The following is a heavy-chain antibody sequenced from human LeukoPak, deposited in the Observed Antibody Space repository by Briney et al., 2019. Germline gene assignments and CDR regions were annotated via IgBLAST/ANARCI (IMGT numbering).Heavy chain of an antibody. CDR2: IYYSGST. D-gene: IGHD5-12*01. CDR1: GGSISSYY. Sequence: PSETLSLTCTVSGGSISSYYWSWIRQPPGKGLEWIGYIYYSGSTNYNPSLKSRVTISVDTSKNQFSLKLSSVTAADTAVYYCARGSSGYGMLAGDYFDYWGQGTLVTVSS. CDR3: ARGSSGYGMLAGDYFDY. J-gene: IGHJ4*02. V-gene: IGHV4-59*08.